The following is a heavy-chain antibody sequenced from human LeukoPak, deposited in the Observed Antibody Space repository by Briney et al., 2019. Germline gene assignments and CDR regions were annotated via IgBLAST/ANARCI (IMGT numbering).Heavy chain of an antibody. CDR1: GYTFTGYY. D-gene: IGHD1/OR15-1a*01. CDR3: ARAEWSATTKFGY. Sequence: ASVKVSCKASGYTFTGYYMHWVRQAPGQGLEWMGWINPYSGGTNYAQGFQGRVTMTRDTSISTAYMELSRLRSDDTAVYYCARAEWSATTKFGYWGQGTLVTVSS. J-gene: IGHJ4*02. CDR2: INPYSGGT. V-gene: IGHV1-2*02.